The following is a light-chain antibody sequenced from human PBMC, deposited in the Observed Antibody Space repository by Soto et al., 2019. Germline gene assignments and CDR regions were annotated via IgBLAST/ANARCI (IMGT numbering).Light chain of an antibody. CDR3: HHYNNWPPRNT. J-gene: IGKJ2*01. CDR2: DTS. CDR1: QSVSSN. Sequence: EIVMTQSPATLSLSPGERATLSCRASQSVSSNLVWYLQKPGQAPRLLIYDTSTRATNVPARFSGSGSETEFTLTISGLQSEDFGIYYCHHYNNWPPRNTFGQGTQLEI. V-gene: IGKV3-15*01.